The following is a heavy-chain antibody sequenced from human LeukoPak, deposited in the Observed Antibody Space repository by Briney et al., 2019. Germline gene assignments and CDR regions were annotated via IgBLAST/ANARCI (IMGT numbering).Heavy chain of an antibody. CDR3: ARGSGSSWYLFDY. CDR2: MNPNSGNT. Sequence: GASVKVSCKASGYTFTSYGISWVRQATGQGLEWMGWMNPNSGNTGYAQKFQGRVTITRNTSISTAYMELSSLRSEDTAVYYCARGSGSSWYLFDYWGQGTLVTVSS. D-gene: IGHD6-13*01. CDR1: GYTFTSYG. V-gene: IGHV1-8*03. J-gene: IGHJ4*02.